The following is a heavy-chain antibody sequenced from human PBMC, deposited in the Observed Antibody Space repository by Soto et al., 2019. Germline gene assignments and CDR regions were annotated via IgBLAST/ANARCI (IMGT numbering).Heavy chain of an antibody. Sequence: QVQLVQSGAEVKKPAASVQVSCKASGYTFTSYGISRVRQAPGQGLEWMGWISAYNGHTNYAQKLEGRVNMTTDTSRSQAYMELRSLRSDDPVVDYCARERYYEESGGPTNDFDPWGKGTL. D-gene: IGHD3-22*01. V-gene: IGHV1-18*01. CDR2: ISAYNGHT. CDR3: ARERYYEESGGPTNDFDP. CDR1: GYTFTSYG. J-gene: IGHJ5*02.